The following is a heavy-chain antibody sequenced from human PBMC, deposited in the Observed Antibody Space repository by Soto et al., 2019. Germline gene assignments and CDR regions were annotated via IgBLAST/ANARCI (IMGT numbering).Heavy chain of an antibody. CDR3: AGDQVVYCSGGSCHAFDI. CDR2: IYYSGST. J-gene: IGHJ3*02. CDR1: GGSISSGGYY. Sequence: QVQLQESGPGLVKPSQTLSLTCTVSGGSISSGGYYWSWIRQHPGKGLEWIGYIYYSGSTYYNPSLKSRVTISVDTSKNQFSLKLSSVAAADTAVYYCAGDQVVYCSGGSCHAFDIWGQGTMVTVSS. V-gene: IGHV4-31*03. D-gene: IGHD2-15*01.